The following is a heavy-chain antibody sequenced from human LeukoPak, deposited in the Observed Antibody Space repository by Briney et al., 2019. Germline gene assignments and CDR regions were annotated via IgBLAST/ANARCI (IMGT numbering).Heavy chain of an antibody. CDR2: IKEDGSDK. D-gene: IGHD5-18*01. V-gene: IGHV3-7*01. CDR3: TRDAAYGYDRFDY. J-gene: IGHJ4*02. Sequence: GGSLRPSCAASQFIFSNYWMAWVRQAPGKGLEWVANIKEDGSDKNYVDPVKGRFTISRDNAENSLYLQMNSLSAEDTAVYYCTRDAAYGYDRFDYWGRGTQVTVSS. CDR1: QFIFSNYW.